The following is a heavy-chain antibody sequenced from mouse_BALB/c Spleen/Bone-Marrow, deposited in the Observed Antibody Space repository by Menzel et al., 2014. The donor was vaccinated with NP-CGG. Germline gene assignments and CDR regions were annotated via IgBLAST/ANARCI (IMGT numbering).Heavy chain of an antibody. CDR1: GFTFSSYG. J-gene: IGHJ3*01. V-gene: IGHV5-6-3*01. CDR2: INSNGGRT. CDR3: GGYNVYDYDRAWFAY. Sequence: EVKLQGSGGGLVQPGGSLKLSCAASGFTFSSYGMSWVRQTPDKRLELVATINSNGGRTYYPNSVKGRFTLSRDNAKNTLCQKMSNMKSEAEAMYYCGGYNVYDYDRAWFAYWGQGTLVTVSA. D-gene: IGHD2-4*01.